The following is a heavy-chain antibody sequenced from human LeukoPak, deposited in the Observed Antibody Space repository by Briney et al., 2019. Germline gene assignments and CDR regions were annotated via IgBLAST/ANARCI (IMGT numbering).Heavy chain of an antibody. J-gene: IGHJ4*02. Sequence: SETLSLTCAVSGYSISSGNHWGWIRQPPEKGLEWIGSIHYSGSTNYNPSLKSRVTMSLDTSKNQFSLKLSSVTAADTAVYYCARDSMHNRYGDDYWGQGTLVTVSS. CDR3: ARDSMHNRYGDDY. CDR2: IHYSGST. CDR1: GYSISSGNH. D-gene: IGHD2/OR15-2a*01. V-gene: IGHV4-38-2*02.